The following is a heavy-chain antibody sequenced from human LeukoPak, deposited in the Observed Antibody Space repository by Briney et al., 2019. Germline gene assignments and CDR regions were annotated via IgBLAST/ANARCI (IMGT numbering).Heavy chain of an antibody. CDR1: GFTFRSYE. CDR3: ARANYYDISGYDY. Sequence: GVCLRLSCAASGFTFRSYEMNWVRQAPGKGLEWVSYIRSSGNTILYADSVKGRFTISRDNAKNSLYLQMNSLRAEDTAVYYCARANYYDISGYDYWGQGTLVTV. CDR2: IRSSGNTI. J-gene: IGHJ4*02. D-gene: IGHD3-22*01. V-gene: IGHV3-48*03.